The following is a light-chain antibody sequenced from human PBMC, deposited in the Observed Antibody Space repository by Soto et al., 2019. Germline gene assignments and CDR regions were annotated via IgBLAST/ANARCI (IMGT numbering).Light chain of an antibody. CDR2: DVS. CDR3: QQRTTWPT. Sequence: EIVLTQSPGTLSLSPGERATLSCRASQSVSSSRLAWYRQKPGQAPRLLIYDVSRRAPAIPARFSGSGSGTDFTLTISSLEPEDFAIYYCQQRTTWPTFGGGTKVDIK. CDR1: QSVSSSR. J-gene: IGKJ4*01. V-gene: IGKV3D-20*02.